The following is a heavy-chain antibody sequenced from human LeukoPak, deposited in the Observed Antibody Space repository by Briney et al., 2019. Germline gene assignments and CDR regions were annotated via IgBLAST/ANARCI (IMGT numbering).Heavy chain of an antibody. V-gene: IGHV4-59*12. Sequence: ETLSLACTVSSGSISSYYWSWIRQPPGKGLEWIAYIYYSGSTNYNPSLKSRVTMSVDTSKNQFSLKLSSVTAADTAVYYCARDQGDITIFGVVTHWAFDTWGQGTMVTVSS. CDR2: IYYSGST. CDR1: SGSISSYY. J-gene: IGHJ3*02. CDR3: ARDQGDITIFGVVTHWAFDT. D-gene: IGHD3-3*01.